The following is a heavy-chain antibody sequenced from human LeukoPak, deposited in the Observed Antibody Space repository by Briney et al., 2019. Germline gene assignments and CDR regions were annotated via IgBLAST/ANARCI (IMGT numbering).Heavy chain of an antibody. D-gene: IGHD1-26*01. J-gene: IGHJ4*02. CDR2: INPNSGGT. CDR1: GYTFTGYY. V-gene: IGHV1-2*02. CDR3: ARAWELLAGVYYFDY. Sequence: GASVKVSCKASGYTFTGYYMHWVRQAPGQGLEWMGWINPNSGGTNYAQKFQGRVTMTRDTSISTAYMELSRLRSDDTAVYYCARAWELLAGVYYFDYWGQGTLVTVSS.